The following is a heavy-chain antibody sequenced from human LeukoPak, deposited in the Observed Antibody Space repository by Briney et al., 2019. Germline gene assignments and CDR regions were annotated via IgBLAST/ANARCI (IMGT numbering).Heavy chain of an antibody. CDR3: AKDIQLST. Sequence: GGSLRLSCAASGFTFSVAAMTWVRQAPGKGLERVSLIGASGESTYYADSVKGRFTISRDNSKNTLSLQMNSLRVEDTAMYLCAKDIQLSTWGLGTMVTVSS. CDR1: GFTFSVAA. D-gene: IGHD5-24*01. J-gene: IGHJ3*01. V-gene: IGHV3-23*01. CDR2: IGASGEST.